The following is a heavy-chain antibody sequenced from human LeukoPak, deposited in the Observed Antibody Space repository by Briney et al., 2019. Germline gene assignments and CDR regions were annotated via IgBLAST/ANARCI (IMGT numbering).Heavy chain of an antibody. CDR1: GYTFTGYY. D-gene: IGHD3-16*01. V-gene: IGHV1-2*02. Sequence: ASVKVSCKASGYTFTGYYMHWVRQAPGQGLEWMGWINPNSGGTNCAQKFQGRVTMTRDTSISTAYMELSRLRSDDTAVYYCARVLKMITFGGVRGDAFDIWGQGTMVTVSS. CDR3: ARVLKMITFGGVRGDAFDI. CDR2: INPNSGGT. J-gene: IGHJ3*02.